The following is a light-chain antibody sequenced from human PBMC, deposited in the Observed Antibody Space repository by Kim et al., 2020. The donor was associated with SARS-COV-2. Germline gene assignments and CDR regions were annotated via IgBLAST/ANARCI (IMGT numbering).Light chain of an antibody. Sequence: SYELTQPPSVSVAPGQTARLTCGGVKIEDKSVHWYQQKSGQAPVLVIFYDSDRPSGIPERFSGSNSGNPATLTITNVEPGDEADYYCQVWDLTTDQYVFGSGTKVTVL. CDR1: KIEDKS. J-gene: IGLJ1*01. V-gene: IGLV3-21*04. CDR2: YDS. CDR3: QVWDLTTDQYV.